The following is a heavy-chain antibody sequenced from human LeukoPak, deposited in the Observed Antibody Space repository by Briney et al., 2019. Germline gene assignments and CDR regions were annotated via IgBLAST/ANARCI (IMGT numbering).Heavy chain of an antibody. D-gene: IGHD3-16*01. Sequence: QPGGSLRLSCAASGFTFSSYAMHWVRQAPGKGLEYVSAISSNGGSTYYADSVKGRFTISRDNSKNTLYLQMSSLRAEDTAVYYCVKDNSWGPNGPYYFDYWGQGTLVTVSS. CDR3: VKDNSWGPNGPYYFDY. J-gene: IGHJ4*02. CDR1: GFTFSSYA. V-gene: IGHV3-64D*06. CDR2: ISSNGGST.